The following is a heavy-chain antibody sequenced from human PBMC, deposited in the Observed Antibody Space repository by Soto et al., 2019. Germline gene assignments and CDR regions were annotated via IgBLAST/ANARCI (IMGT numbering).Heavy chain of an antibody. J-gene: IGHJ6*02. V-gene: IGHV3-33*01. Sequence: QVQLVESGGGVVQPGRSLRLSCAASGFTFSSYGMHWVGQAPDKGLEWVAVIWYDGTNKYYTDSVKGRFTISRDNSKKTLYLQMNSLRAENTGVYYCARNRGAVAGTRYYYGMDVWGQGTTVTVSS. CDR2: IWYDGTNK. CDR1: GFTFSSYG. D-gene: IGHD6-13*01. CDR3: ARNRGAVAGTRYYYGMDV.